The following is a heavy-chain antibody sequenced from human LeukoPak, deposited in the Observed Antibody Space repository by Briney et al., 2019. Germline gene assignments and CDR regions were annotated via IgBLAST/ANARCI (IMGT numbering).Heavy chain of an antibody. J-gene: IGHJ4*02. CDR2: MNPNSGNT. V-gene: IGHV1-8*01. CDR3: ARGRERTITKDYYDSSGYYDY. D-gene: IGHD3-22*01. CDR1: GCTFTSYD. Sequence: ASVTVSCTASGCTFTSYDINWVRQATGQGLEWMGWMNPNSGNTGYSQKFQGRVTMTRNTSISTAYMELSSLRSEDTAVYYCARGRERTITKDYYDSSGYYDYWGQGTLVTVSS.